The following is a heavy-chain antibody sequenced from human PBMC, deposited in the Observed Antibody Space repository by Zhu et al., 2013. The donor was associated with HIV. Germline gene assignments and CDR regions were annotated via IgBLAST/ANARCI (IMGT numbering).Heavy chain of an antibody. V-gene: IGHV1-46*03. D-gene: IGHD6-19*01. CDR1: GYTFTSYY. CDR2: INPSGGST. J-gene: IGHJ3*02. Sequence: QVQLVQSGAEVKKPGASVKVSCKASGYTFTSYYMHWVRQAPGQGLEWMGIINPSGGSTSYAQKFQGRVTMTRDTSTSTVYMELSSLRSEDTAVYYCARVGIAVAGSIFEDAFDIWGQGTMVTVSS. CDR3: ARVGIAVAGSIFEDAFDI.